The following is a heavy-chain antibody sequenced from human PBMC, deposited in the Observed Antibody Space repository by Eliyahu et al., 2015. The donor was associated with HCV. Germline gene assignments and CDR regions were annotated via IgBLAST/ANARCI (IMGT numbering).Heavy chain of an antibody. J-gene: IGHJ4*02. V-gene: IGHV3-23*01. CDR3: AKDLGTRYYFDY. CDR1: RFTFSNYA. Sequence: EVQLLESGGGLVQPGGSLRLSCTAXRFTFSNYAMXWVRQAPGKGLEWVSGISASGGITYYADSVKGRFTISRDNSKNTLYLQMSSLRAEDTAVYYCAKDLGTRYYFDYWGQGTLVTVSS. D-gene: IGHD2-2*01. CDR2: ISASGGIT.